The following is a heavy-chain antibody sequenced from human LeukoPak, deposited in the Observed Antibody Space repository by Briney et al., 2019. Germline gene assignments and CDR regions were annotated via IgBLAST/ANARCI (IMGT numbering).Heavy chain of an antibody. CDR2: INSDGSST. J-gene: IGHJ4*02. CDR3: ARELTAAAGLDY. Sequence: PGGSLRLSCAPSGFTFRSYWMHWVRQAPGKGLVWVSRINSDGSSTSYADSVKGRFTISRDNAKNTLYLQMNSLRAEDTAVYYCARELTAAAGLDYWGQGTLVTVSS. D-gene: IGHD6-13*01. V-gene: IGHV3-74*01. CDR1: GFTFRSYW.